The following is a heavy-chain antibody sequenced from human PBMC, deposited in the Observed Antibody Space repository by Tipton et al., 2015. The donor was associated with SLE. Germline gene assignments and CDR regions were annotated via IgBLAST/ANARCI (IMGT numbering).Heavy chain of an antibody. CDR1: GFMFSSYA. Sequence: SLRLSCAASGFMFSSYAMRWVRQAPGKGLEWVSSLSGSGGGIDYAEPVKGRFTISRDNSKNTLHLQMHSLRVEDTAIYYCAKLMGPGDDFWSGPVDSWGQGTLVTVSS. D-gene: IGHD3-3*01. CDR2: LSGSGGGI. V-gene: IGHV3-23*01. J-gene: IGHJ4*02. CDR3: AKLMGPGDDFWSGPVDS.